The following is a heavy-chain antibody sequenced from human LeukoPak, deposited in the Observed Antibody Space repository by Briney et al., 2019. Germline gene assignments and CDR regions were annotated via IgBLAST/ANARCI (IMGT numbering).Heavy chain of an antibody. CDR2: IKQDGSEK. J-gene: IGHJ6*02. D-gene: IGHD6-19*01. CDR3: ARYSSGWFYYYYGMDV. Sequence: GGSLRLSCAASGFTVSSNYMSWVRQAPGKGLEWVANIKQDGSEKYYVDSVKGRFTISRDNAKNSLYLQMNSLKAEDTAVYYCARYSSGWFYYYYGMDVWGQGTTVTVSS. CDR1: GFTVSSNY. V-gene: IGHV3-7*01.